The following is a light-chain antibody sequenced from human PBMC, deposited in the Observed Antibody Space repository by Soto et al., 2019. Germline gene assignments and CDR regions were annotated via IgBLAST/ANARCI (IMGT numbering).Light chain of an antibody. V-gene: IGKV1-12*01. CDR3: QQANSFPIT. CDR1: QGINSW. Sequence: DIQMTQSPSSVSASVGDRVSITCRAGQGINSWLAWYQKKPGRAPKLLIYAASSLQNGVPSRFSGSESGTDFTLTISNLQPEDCAIYFCQQANSFPITFGQGTRLEIK. CDR2: AAS. J-gene: IGKJ5*01.